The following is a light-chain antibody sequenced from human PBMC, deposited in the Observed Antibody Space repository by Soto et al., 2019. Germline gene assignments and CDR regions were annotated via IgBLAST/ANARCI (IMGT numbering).Light chain of an antibody. J-gene: IGKJ1*01. CDR3: LQDINYPWT. Sequence: AIQITPSSSSLSASEGDRFTISCRASQGIGNALGWYQQKPGKPPKVLIYGASNLQSGVPPRFSGSGSGTDFTLAISSLQPEDSATYYCLQDINYPWTFGQGTKVDIK. V-gene: IGKV1-6*01. CDR2: GAS. CDR1: QGIGNA.